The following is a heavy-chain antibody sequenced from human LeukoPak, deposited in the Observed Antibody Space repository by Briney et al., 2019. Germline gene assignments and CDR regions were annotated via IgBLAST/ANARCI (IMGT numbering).Heavy chain of an antibody. D-gene: IGHD5-18*01. J-gene: IGHJ6*03. CDR3: AKGVGYSYGYYMDV. CDR1: GFTFSTYG. CDR2: ISGSGGST. V-gene: IGHV3-23*01. Sequence: GGSLRLSCAASGFTFSTYGMSWVRQAPGKGLVWVSAISGSGGSTYYADSVKGRFTISRDNSKDTLYLQMNSLRAEDTAVYWCAKGVGYSYGYYMDVWGKGTTVTISS.